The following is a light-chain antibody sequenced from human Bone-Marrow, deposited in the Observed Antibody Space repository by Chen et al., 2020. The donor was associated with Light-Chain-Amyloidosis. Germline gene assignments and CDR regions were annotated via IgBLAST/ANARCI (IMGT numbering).Light chain of an antibody. CDR2: SDT. V-gene: IGLV3-25*03. CDR1: DLPTKY. CDR3: QSADSSGTYEVI. J-gene: IGLJ2*01. Sequence: SYELTQPPSVSVSPGQTARITCSGVDLPTKYAYLYQRKPGQAPVLVIHSDTERPSGISERFSGSSSGTTATLTISGVQAEDEADYHCQSADSSGTYEVIFGGGTKLTVL.